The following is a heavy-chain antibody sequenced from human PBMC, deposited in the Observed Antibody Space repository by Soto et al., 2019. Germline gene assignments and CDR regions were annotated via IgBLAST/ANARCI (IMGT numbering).Heavy chain of an antibody. CDR3: ARDRRDGYNFDY. CDR1: GFTFSSYT. Sequence: EVQLVESGGGLVQPGGSLRLSCAASGFTFSSYTMNWDRQAPGKGLEWVSSISSSGSYIYYADSVKGRFTISRDNAKNSLYLQMNCLRAEDTAVYYCARDRRDGYNFDYWGQGTLVTVSS. J-gene: IGHJ4*02. CDR2: ISSSGSYI. D-gene: IGHD5-12*01. V-gene: IGHV3-21*01.